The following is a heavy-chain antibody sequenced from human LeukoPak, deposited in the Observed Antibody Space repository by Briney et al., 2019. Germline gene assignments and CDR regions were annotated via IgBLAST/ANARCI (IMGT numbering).Heavy chain of an antibody. V-gene: IGHV1-24*01. CDR2: FDPEDGET. Sequence: GASVKVSCKVSGYTLTELSMYWVRQAPGKGLEWMGGFDPEDGETIYAQKFQGRVTMTGDTSTDTAYMELSSLRSEDTAVYYCARVSAGFDKLGYCSSTSCYHPDYWGQGTLVTVSS. CDR3: ARVSAGFDKLGYCSSTSCYHPDY. CDR1: GYTLTELS. J-gene: IGHJ4*02. D-gene: IGHD2-2*01.